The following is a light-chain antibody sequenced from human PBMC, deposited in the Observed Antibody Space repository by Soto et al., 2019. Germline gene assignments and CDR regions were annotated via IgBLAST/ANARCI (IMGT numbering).Light chain of an antibody. Sequence: QSVLTQPPSASGTPGQRDTISCSGSSSNIGSNTVNWYQQLPGTAPKLLIYSNNQRPSRVPDRFSGSKSGTSASLAISGLQSEDEADYYCAAWDDSLNGVVFGGGTKLTVL. V-gene: IGLV1-44*01. J-gene: IGLJ2*01. CDR3: AAWDDSLNGVV. CDR2: SNN. CDR1: SSNIGSNT.